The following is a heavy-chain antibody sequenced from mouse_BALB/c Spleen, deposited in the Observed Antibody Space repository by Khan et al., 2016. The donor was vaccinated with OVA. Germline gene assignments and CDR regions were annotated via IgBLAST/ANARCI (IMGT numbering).Heavy chain of an antibody. CDR2: INPSTGYT. V-gene: IGHV1-7*01. D-gene: IGHD1-1*01. CDR3: ARRTTVVDY. CDR1: GYTFTSYW. J-gene: IGHJ2*01. Sequence: QVQLQQSGAELAKPGASVKMSCKASGYTFTSYWMHWVKQRPGQGLEWIGYINPSTGYTEYNQKFKDKATLTADKSSSTAYMQLSSLTSEDSAGYYCARRTTVVDYWGQGTTLTVSS.